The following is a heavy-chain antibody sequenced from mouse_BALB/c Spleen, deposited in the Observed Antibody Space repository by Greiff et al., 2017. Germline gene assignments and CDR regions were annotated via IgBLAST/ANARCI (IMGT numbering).Heavy chain of an antibody. J-gene: IGHJ3*01. V-gene: IGHV1-15*01. D-gene: IGHD2-14*01. CDR2: IDPETGGT. CDR1: GYTFTDYE. CDR3: TRSNYRYEFAY. Sequence: QVHVKQSGAELVRPGASVTLSCKASGYTFTDYEMHWVKQTPVHGLEWIGAIDPETGGTAYNQKFKGKATLTADKSSSTAYMELRSLTSEDSAVYYCTRSNYRYEFAYWGQGTLVTVSA.